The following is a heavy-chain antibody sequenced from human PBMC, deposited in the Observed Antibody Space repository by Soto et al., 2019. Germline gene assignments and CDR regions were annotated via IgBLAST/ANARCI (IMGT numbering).Heavy chain of an antibody. CDR3: ARGTTTVTTFDY. Sequence: SETLSLTCAVSGGSISSGGYSWSWIRHPPGKGLECIGYIYHSGSTYYNPSLKSRVTISVDRSKNQLSLKLSSVTAADTAVYYCARGTTTVTTFDYWGQGTLVTVSS. D-gene: IGHD4-17*01. V-gene: IGHV4-30-2*01. J-gene: IGHJ4*02. CDR2: IYHSGST. CDR1: GGSISSGGYS.